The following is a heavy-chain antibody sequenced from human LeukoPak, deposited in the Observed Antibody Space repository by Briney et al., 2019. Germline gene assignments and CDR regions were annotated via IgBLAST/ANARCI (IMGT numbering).Heavy chain of an antibody. J-gene: IGHJ4*02. D-gene: IGHD5-18*01. V-gene: IGHV3-48*03. CDR2: ISSSGSTI. CDR3: ARGTDDSYGYASYFDY. CDR1: GFTFSSYE. Sequence: GGSLRLSCAASGFTFSSYEMNWVRQAPGKGLEWVSYISSSGSTIYYADSVKGRFTISRDNAKNSLYLQMNSLTAEDTAVYCCARGTDDSYGYASYFDYWGQGTLVTVSS.